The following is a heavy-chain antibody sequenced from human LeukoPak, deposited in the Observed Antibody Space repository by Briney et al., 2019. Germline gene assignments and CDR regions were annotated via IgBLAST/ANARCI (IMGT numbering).Heavy chain of an antibody. J-gene: IGHJ4*02. V-gene: IGHV4-34*01. CDR1: GGSITSYY. CDR2: INHSGST. D-gene: IGHD3-22*01. Sequence: SSETLSLTCTVSGGSITSYYWSWIRQPPGKGLEWIGEINHSGSTNYNPSLKSRVTISVDTSKNQFSLKLSSVTAADTAVYYCARDYYDSSGPSSYWGQGTLVTVSS. CDR3: ARDYYDSSGPSSY.